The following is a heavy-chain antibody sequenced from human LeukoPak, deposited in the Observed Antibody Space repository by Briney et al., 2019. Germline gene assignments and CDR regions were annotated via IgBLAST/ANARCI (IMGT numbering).Heavy chain of an antibody. Sequence: GGSLRLSCAASGFTFSSYAMSWVRQAPGKGLEWVSAISGSGGSTYYADSVKGRFTISRDNSKNTLYLQMNSLRAEDTAVYYCAKDHMENYYDSSGYYLDAFDIWGQGTMVTVSS. CDR1: GFTFSSYA. CDR3: AKDHMENYYDSSGYYLDAFDI. J-gene: IGHJ3*02. D-gene: IGHD3-22*01. V-gene: IGHV3-23*01. CDR2: ISGSGGST.